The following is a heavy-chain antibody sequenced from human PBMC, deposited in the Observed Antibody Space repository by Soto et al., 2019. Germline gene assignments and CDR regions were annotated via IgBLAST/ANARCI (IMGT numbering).Heavy chain of an antibody. D-gene: IGHD2-15*01. CDR1: GGSITSGNTYS. V-gene: IGHV4-30-2*01. J-gene: IGHJ5*02. CDR3: APAVTAYFGNWFDP. Sequence: TLSLTCAVSGGSITSGNTYSWSWIRQPRGKCPGWMGSSWHTGNTYYTPTLMSRVSISLSKSKNQFYLKLSSVTAADMAVYYCAPAVTAYFGNWFDPWGQGTLVTVSS. CDR2: SWHTGNT.